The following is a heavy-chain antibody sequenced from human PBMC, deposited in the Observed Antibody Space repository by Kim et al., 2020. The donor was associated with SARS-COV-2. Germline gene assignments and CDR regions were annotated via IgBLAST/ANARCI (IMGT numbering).Heavy chain of an antibody. Sequence: SETLSLTCAVYGGSFSGYYWSWIRQPPGKGLEWIGEINHSGSTNYNPSLKSRVAISVDTSKNQFSLKLSSVTAADTAVYYCASFRYYGSGSYRRDYWGQGTLVTVSS. CDR1: GGSFSGYY. CDR2: INHSGST. V-gene: IGHV4-34*01. CDR3: ASFRYYGSGSYRRDY. J-gene: IGHJ4*02. D-gene: IGHD3-10*01.